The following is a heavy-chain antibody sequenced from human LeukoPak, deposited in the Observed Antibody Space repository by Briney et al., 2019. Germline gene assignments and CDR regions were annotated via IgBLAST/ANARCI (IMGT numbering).Heavy chain of an antibody. V-gene: IGHV3-21*01. CDR1: GFTFSSYS. J-gene: IGHJ4*02. Sequence: GGSLRLSCAASGFTFSSYSMNWVRQAPGKGLEWVSSISSSSSYIYYADSVKGRFTISRDNAKNSLYLQMNSLRAEETAVYYCARDSAAGTIDYWGQGTLVTVSS. CDR3: ARDSAAGTIDY. CDR2: ISSSSSYI. D-gene: IGHD6-13*01.